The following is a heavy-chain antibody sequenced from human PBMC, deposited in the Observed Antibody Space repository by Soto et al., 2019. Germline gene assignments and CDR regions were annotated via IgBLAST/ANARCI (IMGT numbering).Heavy chain of an antibody. J-gene: IGHJ6*02. Sequence: QVQLVQSGAEVKKPGSSVKVSCKASGGTFSSYTISWVRQAPGQGLEWMGRIIPILGIANYAQKFQGRVTITAAKSPSTAYMELSSLRSEDTAVYYCARSLVAPRYYGMDVWGQGTTVTVSS. D-gene: IGHD2-15*01. V-gene: IGHV1-69*02. CDR1: GGTFSSYT. CDR3: ARSLVAPRYYGMDV. CDR2: IIPILGIA.